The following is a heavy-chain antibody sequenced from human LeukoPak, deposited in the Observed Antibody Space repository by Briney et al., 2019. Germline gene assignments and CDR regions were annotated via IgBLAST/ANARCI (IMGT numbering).Heavy chain of an antibody. V-gene: IGHV3-7*03. J-gene: IGHJ6*02. CDR1: GFTFSSYW. CDR3: ARVLAYYDSSGSYGMDV. Sequence: GGSLRLSCAASGFTFSSYWMSWVRQAPGKGLEWVANIKQDGSEKYYVDSVKGRFTIPRDNAKNSLYLQMNSLRAEDTAVYYCARVLAYYDSSGSYGMDVWGQGTTVTVSS. D-gene: IGHD3-22*01. CDR2: IKQDGSEK.